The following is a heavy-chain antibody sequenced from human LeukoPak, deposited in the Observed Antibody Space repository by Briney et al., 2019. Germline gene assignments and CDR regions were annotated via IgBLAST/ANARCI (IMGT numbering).Heavy chain of an antibody. V-gene: IGHV4-4*02. Sequence: SGTLSLTCAVSGGSISSTNWWSWVRQPPGKGLEWIGEINHSGSTNYNPSLKSRVTISVDTSKNQFSLKLSSVTAADTAVYYCARGQGLGGSGSHNWFDPWGQGTLVTVSS. CDR3: ARGQGLGGSGSHNWFDP. CDR2: INHSGST. CDR1: GGSISSTNW. D-gene: IGHD3-10*01. J-gene: IGHJ5*02.